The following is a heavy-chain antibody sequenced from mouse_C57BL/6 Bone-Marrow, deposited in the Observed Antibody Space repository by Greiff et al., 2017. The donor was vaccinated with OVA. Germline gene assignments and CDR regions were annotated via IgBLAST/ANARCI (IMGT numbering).Heavy chain of an antibody. D-gene: IGHD1-1*01. CDR2: IDPENGDT. J-gene: IGHJ3*01. V-gene: IGHV14-4*01. CDR3: TTYYYGSSAWFAY. Sequence: VQLQQSGAGLVRPGASVKLSCTASGFNFKAAYMPWVKQRPEQGLEWIGWIDPENGDTEYASKFQGKATITADTSSNTAYLQLSSLTSEDTAVYYCTTYYYGSSAWFAYWGQGTLVTVSA. CDR1: GFNFKAAY.